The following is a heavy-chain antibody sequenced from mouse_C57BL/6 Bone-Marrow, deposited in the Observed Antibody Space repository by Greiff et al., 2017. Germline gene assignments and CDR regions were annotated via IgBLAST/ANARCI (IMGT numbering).Heavy chain of an antibody. V-gene: IGHV1-81*01. D-gene: IGHD2-5*01. J-gene: IGHJ3*01. Sequence: QVQLQQSGAELARPGASVKLSCKASGYTFTSYGISWVKQRTGQGLEWIGEIYPGSGNTYYNEKFKGKATLTADKSSSTAYMELRRLTSEDSAVYFCARSGSYYSNYLAWFAYWGQGTLVTVSA. CDR2: IYPGSGNT. CDR1: GYTFTSYG. CDR3: ARSGSYYSNYLAWFAY.